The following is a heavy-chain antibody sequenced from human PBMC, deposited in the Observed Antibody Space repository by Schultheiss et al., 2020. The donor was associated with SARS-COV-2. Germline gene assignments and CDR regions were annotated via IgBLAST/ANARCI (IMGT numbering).Heavy chain of an antibody. J-gene: IGHJ4*02. CDR2: ISNNGDST. V-gene: IGHV3-23*01. D-gene: IGHD5-18*01. CDR3: AKDCALHTAMVRGFFDY. Sequence: GGSLRLSCAASGFTFSDYYMSWIRQAPGKGLEYVSAISNNGDSTYYADSVKGRFTISRDNSKNTLYLQMNSLRAEDTAVYYCAKDCALHTAMVRGFFDYWGQGTLVTVSS. CDR1: GFTFSDYY.